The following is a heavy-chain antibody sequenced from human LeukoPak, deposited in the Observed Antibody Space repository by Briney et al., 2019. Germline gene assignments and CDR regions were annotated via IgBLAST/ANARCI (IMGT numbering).Heavy chain of an antibody. Sequence: PETLSLTCAVYGESLTDYYWNWIRQSPGKGMEWIGDINHSGSTNYNPSLNSRVTISKDTSKKQFSLKLSSVTAADTAVYSCARGTLVRGISYWGQGALVTVSS. J-gene: IGHJ4*02. CDR2: INHSGST. CDR1: GESLTDYY. D-gene: IGHD3-10*02. CDR3: ARGTLVRGISY. V-gene: IGHV4-34*01.